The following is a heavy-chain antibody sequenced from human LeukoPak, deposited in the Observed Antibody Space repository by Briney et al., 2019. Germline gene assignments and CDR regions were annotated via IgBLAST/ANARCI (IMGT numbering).Heavy chain of an antibody. Sequence: SVKVSCKASGGTFSSYAISWVRQAPGQGLEWMGGIIPIFGTANYAQKFQGRVTITADESTSTAYMELSSLRSENTAVYYCAREHIVATIDLGHYGMDVWGQGTTVTVSS. J-gene: IGHJ6*02. V-gene: IGHV1-69*13. CDR2: IIPIFGTA. CDR1: GGTFSSYA. CDR3: AREHIVATIDLGHYGMDV. D-gene: IGHD5-12*01.